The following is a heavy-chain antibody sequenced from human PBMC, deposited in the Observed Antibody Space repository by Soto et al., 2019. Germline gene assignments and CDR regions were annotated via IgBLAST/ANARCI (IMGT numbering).Heavy chain of an antibody. CDR1: GYTFTSYG. CDR3: ARVSRRGGGVTYYDFWSGYSTPHYYGMDV. V-gene: IGHV1-18*01. J-gene: IGHJ6*02. D-gene: IGHD3-3*01. Sequence: ASVKVSRKASGYTFTSYGISWVRQAPGQGLEWMGWISAYNGNTNYAQKLQGRVTMTPDTSTSTAYMELRSLRSDDTAVYYCARVSRRGGGVTYYDFWSGYSTPHYYGMDVWGQGTTVTVSS. CDR2: ISAYNGNT.